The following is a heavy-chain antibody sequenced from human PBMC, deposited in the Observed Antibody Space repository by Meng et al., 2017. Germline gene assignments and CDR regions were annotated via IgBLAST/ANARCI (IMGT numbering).Heavy chain of an antibody. Sequence: SQTLSLTCAISGDSVPSNSAAWNWIRQSPSRGLEWLGRTYYRSKWYNDYAVSVKSRITINPDTSKNQFSLQLNSVTPEDTAVYYCARDYYGSGSYSTSNWFDPWGQGTLVTVSS. CDR2: TYYRSKWYN. J-gene: IGHJ5*02. CDR1: GDSVPSNSAA. V-gene: IGHV6-1*01. D-gene: IGHD3-10*01. CDR3: ARDYYGSGSYSTSNWFDP.